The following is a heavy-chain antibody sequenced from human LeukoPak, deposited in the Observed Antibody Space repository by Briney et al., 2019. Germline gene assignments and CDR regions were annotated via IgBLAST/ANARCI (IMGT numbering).Heavy chain of an antibody. CDR3: ARVGDWNDLVY. V-gene: IGHV4-59*01. CDR1: GGSIRGYY. D-gene: IGHD1-1*01. CDR2: IHDSGTT. Sequence: SETLALTCTVSGGSIRGYYWSWIRQPQGKGLEWLGYIHDSGTTNYNPSLKSRVSMLLDTSQNQFYLRLTSVTAADTAVYYCARVGDWNDLVYWGQGALVTVSS. J-gene: IGHJ4*02.